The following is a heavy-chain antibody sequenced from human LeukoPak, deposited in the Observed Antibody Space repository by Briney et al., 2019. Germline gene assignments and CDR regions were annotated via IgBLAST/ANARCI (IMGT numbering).Heavy chain of an antibody. J-gene: IGHJ5*02. CDR2: INHSGST. V-gene: IGHV4-34*01. CDR1: GGSFSGYY. D-gene: IGHD3-3*01. CDR3: ARQVSTISRYNWFDP. Sequence: PSETLSLTCAVYGGSFSGYYWSWIRQPPGKGLEWIGEINHSGSTNYNPSLKSRVTISVDTSKNQFSLKLSSVTAADTAVYYCARQVSTISRYNWFDPWGQGTLVTVSS.